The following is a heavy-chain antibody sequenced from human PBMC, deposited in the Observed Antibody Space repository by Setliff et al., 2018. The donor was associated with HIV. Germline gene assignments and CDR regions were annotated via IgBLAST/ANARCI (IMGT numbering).Heavy chain of an antibody. Sequence: RASVKVSCKASGGTFSSYAISWVRQAPGQGLEWMGGIIPIFGTANYAQKFQGRVTITADESTSTAYMELSSRRPEDTAVYYCARASNFDWVQYYFDYWGQGTLVTVSS. V-gene: IGHV1-69*13. CDR1: GGTFSSYA. J-gene: IGHJ4*02. D-gene: IGHD3-9*01. CDR3: ARASNFDWVQYYFDY. CDR2: IIPIFGTA.